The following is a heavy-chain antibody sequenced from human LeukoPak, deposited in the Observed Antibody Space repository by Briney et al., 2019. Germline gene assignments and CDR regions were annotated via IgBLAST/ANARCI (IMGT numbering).Heavy chain of an antibody. V-gene: IGHV3-21*01. J-gene: IGHJ3*02. CDR1: GFTFSSYS. Sequence: PGGCLRLSCAASGFTFSSYSMNWVRQAPGKGLEWVSSISSSSSYIYYADSVKGRFTISRDNAKNSLYLQMNSLRAEDTAVYYCARARSGSYSAFDIWGQGTMVTVSS. CDR2: ISSSSSYI. D-gene: IGHD1-26*01. CDR3: ARARSGSYSAFDI.